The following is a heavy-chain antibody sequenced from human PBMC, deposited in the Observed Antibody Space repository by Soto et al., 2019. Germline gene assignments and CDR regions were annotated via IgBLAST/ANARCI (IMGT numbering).Heavy chain of an antibody. CDR3: AKDMGPWRFFEWLIVFDY. CDR2: ISGSGGRT. D-gene: IGHD3-3*01. Sequence: EVLLLESGGGLVQPGGSLRLSCAASGFTFSSYAMSWVRQAPGKGLEWVSAISGSGGRTYYADSVKGRFTITSDNSQTQQYMHMNSLRAEDTAVYYCAKDMGPWRFFEWLIVFDYWPQGPQLTASP. J-gene: IGHJ4*02. V-gene: IGHV3-23*01. CDR1: GFTFSSYA.